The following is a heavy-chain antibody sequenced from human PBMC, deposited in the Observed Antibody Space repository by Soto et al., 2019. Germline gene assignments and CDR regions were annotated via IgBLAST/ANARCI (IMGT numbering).Heavy chain of an antibody. D-gene: IGHD3-16*01. CDR1: GGSFSGYY. J-gene: IGHJ4*02. Sequence: PSETLSLTCAVYGGSFSGYYWSWIRQPPGKGLEWIGEINHSGSTNYNPSLKSRVTISVDTSKNQFSLKLSSVTAADTAVYYCARGVMITFGGVIAHAPTYYFDYWGQGTLVTVSS. CDR3: ARGVMITFGGVIAHAPTYYFDY. V-gene: IGHV4-34*01. CDR2: INHSGST.